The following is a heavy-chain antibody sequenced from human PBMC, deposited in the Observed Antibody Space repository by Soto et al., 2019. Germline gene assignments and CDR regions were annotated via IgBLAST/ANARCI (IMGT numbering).Heavy chain of an antibody. CDR3: ASREVDTPMVNYY. J-gene: IGHJ4*02. D-gene: IGHD5-18*01. CDR1: GGSFSGYY. Sequence: QVQLQQWGAGLLKPSETLSLTCAVYGGSFSGYYWSWIRQPPGKGLEWIGEINHSGSTNYNPSLKSRVTLSVDTSKNQFSLKLRSVTAADTAVDYCASREVDTPMVNYYWDQGTLVTVSS. V-gene: IGHV4-34*02. CDR2: INHSGST.